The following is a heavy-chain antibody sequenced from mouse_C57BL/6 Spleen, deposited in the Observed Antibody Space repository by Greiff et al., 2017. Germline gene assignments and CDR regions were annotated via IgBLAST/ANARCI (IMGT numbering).Heavy chain of an antibody. J-gene: IGHJ2*01. Sequence: VQLQQSGAELARPGASVKLSCKASGYTFTSYGISWVKQRTGQGLEWIGEIYPRSGNTYYNEKFKGKATLTADKSSRTAYMELRSLTSEDYAVYFGARLRDYGGSSPYFDYWGQGTTLTVSS. CDR2: IYPRSGNT. V-gene: IGHV1-81*01. D-gene: IGHD1-1*01. CDR3: ARLRDYGGSSPYFDY. CDR1: GYTFTSYG.